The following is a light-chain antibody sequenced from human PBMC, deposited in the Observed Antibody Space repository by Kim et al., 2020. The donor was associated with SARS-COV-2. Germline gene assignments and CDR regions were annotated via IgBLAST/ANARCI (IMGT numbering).Light chain of an antibody. V-gene: IGKV3-15*01. CDR3: QQYNNWPPRT. Sequence: EIVMTQSPATLSVSPGESATLSCRASQSVGRNLAWYQQKPGQAPRLVIYGASTRATGVPARFSGSGYGTEFTLTISSLQSEDFAVYYCQQYNNWPPRTFGPGTRVDIK. J-gene: IGKJ3*01. CDR1: QSVGRN. CDR2: GAS.